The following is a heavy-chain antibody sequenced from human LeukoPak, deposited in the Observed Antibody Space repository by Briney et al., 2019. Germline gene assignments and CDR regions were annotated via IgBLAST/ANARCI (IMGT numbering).Heavy chain of an antibody. Sequence: SETLSLTCAVYGGSFSGYYWSWIRQPPGKGLGWIGEINHSGGTNYNPSLKSRVTISVDTSKNQFSLKLSSVTAADTAVYYCARLAGPQTAMWGVNYYYYYYMDVWGKGTTVTISS. V-gene: IGHV4-34*01. CDR1: GGSFSGYY. CDR2: INHSGGT. D-gene: IGHD5-18*01. CDR3: ARLAGPQTAMWGVNYYYYYYMDV. J-gene: IGHJ6*03.